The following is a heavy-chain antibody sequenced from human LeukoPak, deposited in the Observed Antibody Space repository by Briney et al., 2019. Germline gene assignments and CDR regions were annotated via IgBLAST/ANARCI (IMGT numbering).Heavy chain of an antibody. CDR2: ISSSGTSI. J-gene: IGHJ6*03. D-gene: IGHD6-19*01. CDR3: ARENWGQWLGNYYYYMDV. CDR1: GFPFSLYS. V-gene: IGHV3-48*04. Sequence: GGSLRLSCAASGFPFSLYSMNWVRQAPGKGLEWVSYISSSGTSIYYADSVKGRFTISRDNAKNSLYLQMNSLRAEDTAVYYCARENWGQWLGNYYYYMDVWGKGTTVTISS.